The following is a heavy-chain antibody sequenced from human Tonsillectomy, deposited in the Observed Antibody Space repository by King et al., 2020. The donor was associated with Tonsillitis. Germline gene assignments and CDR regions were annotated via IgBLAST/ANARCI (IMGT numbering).Heavy chain of an antibody. J-gene: IGHJ4*02. CDR3: AGDRAYGLFDY. Sequence: VQLVESGGGLVQPGGSLRLSCAASGFTFSSSWMHWVRQAPGKGLVWVSRINTDGDSTNYADSVKGLFTISRDNAKNTLYLQMNSLRAEDTAVYYCAGDRAYGLFDYWGQGTLVTVSS. CDR1: GFTFSSSW. V-gene: IGHV3-74*01. D-gene: IGHD3-10*01. CDR2: INTDGDST.